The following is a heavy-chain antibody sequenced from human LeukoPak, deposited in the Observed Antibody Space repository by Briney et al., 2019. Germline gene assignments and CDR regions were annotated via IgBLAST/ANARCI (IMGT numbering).Heavy chain of an antibody. CDR3: AKEGGPWPAFDS. V-gene: IGHV3-30-3*01. J-gene: IGHJ4*02. Sequence: PGRSLRLSCAASGFTFSSYAMHWVRQAPGKGLEWVAVISDDGINKYYADSVKGRFTISRDNSKNTLYLHMNSLRAEDTAVYYCAKEGGPWPAFDSWGQGTRVTVSS. CDR1: GFTFSSYA. CDR2: ISDDGINK.